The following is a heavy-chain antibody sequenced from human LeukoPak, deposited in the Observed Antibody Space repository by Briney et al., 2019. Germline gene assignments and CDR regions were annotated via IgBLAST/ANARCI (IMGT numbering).Heavy chain of an antibody. V-gene: IGHV3-13*01. D-gene: IGHD3-10*01. CDR2: IGTAGDT. Sequence: GGSLRLSCAASGFTFSSYDMHWVRQVTGKGLEWVSAIGTAGDTYYPDSVKGRFTISRDNSKNTLYLQMNSLRAEDTAMYYCAKGSSAGRPYYFDYWGQGTLVTVSS. J-gene: IGHJ4*02. CDR3: AKGSSAGRPYYFDY. CDR1: GFTFSSYD.